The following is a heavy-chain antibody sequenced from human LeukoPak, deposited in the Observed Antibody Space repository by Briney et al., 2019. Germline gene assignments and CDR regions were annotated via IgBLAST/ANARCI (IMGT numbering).Heavy chain of an antibody. J-gene: IGHJ4*02. CDR3: ARGSTGWSRGDY. V-gene: IGHV3-66*01. CDR2: TYRSGST. Sequence: PGGSLRLSCAASGFIVSNNYMSWVRQAPGMGLEWVSVTYRSGSTYYADSVKGRFTISRDNSNNTVYLQMNSLRADDTAVYYCARGSTGWSRGDYWGRGTLVTVSS. CDR1: GFIVSNNY. D-gene: IGHD2-2*01.